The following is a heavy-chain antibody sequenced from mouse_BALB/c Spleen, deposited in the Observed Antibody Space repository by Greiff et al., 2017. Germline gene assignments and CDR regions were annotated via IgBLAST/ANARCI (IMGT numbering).Heavy chain of an antibody. D-gene: IGHD6-1*01. CDR2: ISSGSSTI. V-gene: IGHV5-17*02. CDR1: GFTFSSFG. Sequence: EVHLVESGGGLVQPGGSRKLSCAASGFTFSSFGMHWVRQAPEKGLEWVAYISSGSSTIYYAHTVKGRFTISRDNPKNTLFLQMTSLRSEDTAMYYCARAAEPYYFDYWGQGTTLTVSS. CDR3: ARAAEPYYFDY. J-gene: IGHJ2*01.